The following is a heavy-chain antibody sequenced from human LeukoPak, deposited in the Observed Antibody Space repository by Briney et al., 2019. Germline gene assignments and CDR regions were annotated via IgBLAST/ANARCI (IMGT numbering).Heavy chain of an antibody. Sequence: PGGSLRLSCAASGFTFNSYAMSWVPQAPGKGVEWVSAISGCGGSTYYADSVKGRFTISRDNSKNTLYLQMNSLRAEDTAVYYCAKACDYHSHYYFDYWGQGTLVTVSS. D-gene: IGHD4-17*01. CDR3: AKACDYHSHYYFDY. J-gene: IGHJ4*02. CDR2: ISGCGGST. V-gene: IGHV3-23*01. CDR1: GFTFNSYA.